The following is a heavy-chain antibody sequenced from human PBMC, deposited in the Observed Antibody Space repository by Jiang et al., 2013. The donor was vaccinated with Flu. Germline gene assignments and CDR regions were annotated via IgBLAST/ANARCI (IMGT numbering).Heavy chain of an antibody. J-gene: IGHJ4*02. CDR2: ISGSGGST. D-gene: IGHD4-17*01. V-gene: IGHV3-23*01. CDR1: GFTFSSYA. CDR3: AKDWGGYGDSLYYFDY. Sequence: VQLLESGGGLVQPGGSLRLSCAASGFTFSSYAMSWVRQAPGKGLEWVSAISGSGGSTYYADSVKGRFTISRDNSKNTLYLQMNSLRAEDTAVYYCAKDWGGYGDSLYYFDYWGQGTLVTVSS.